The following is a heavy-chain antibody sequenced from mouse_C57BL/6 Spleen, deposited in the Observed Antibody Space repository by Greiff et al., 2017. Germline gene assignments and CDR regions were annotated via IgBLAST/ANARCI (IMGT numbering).Heavy chain of an antibody. CDR3: ASPSTVVASYWYFDV. V-gene: IGHV2-2*01. CDR1: GFSLTSYG. Sequence: QVQLQQSGPGLVQPSQSLSITRTVSGFSLTSYGVHWVRQSPGKGLEWLGVIWSGGSTDYNAAFISRLSISKDNSKSQVFFKMNSLQADDTAIYYCASPSTVVASYWYFDVWGTGTTVTVSS. D-gene: IGHD1-1*01. J-gene: IGHJ1*03. CDR2: IWSGGST.